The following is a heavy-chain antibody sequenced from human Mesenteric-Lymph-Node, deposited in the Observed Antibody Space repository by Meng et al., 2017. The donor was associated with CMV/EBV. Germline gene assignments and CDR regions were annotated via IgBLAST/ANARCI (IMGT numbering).Heavy chain of an antibody. CDR2: ISSNGGST. D-gene: IGHD3-9*01. J-gene: IGHJ3*02. CDR1: GFTFSSYA. Sequence: GGSLRLSCAASGFTFSSYAMHWVRQAPGKGLEYVSAISSNGGSTYYADSVKGRFTISRDNSKNTLYLQMGSLRAEDMAVYYCAREVLRYFDWLFNDAFDIWGQGTMVTVSS. CDR3: AREVLRYFDWLFNDAFDI. V-gene: IGHV3-64*02.